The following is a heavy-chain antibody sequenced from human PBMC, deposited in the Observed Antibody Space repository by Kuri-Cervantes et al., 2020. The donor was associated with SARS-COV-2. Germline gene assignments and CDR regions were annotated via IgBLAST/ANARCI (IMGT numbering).Heavy chain of an antibody. CDR2: IYYSGTT. V-gene: IGHV4-59*01. CDR1: SDSITSYY. CDR3: ARGGGGYCSSTSCYSYYYMDV. J-gene: IGHJ6*03. D-gene: IGHD2-2*02. Sequence: SETLSLTCTVSSDSITSYYWSWIRQPPGKGLEWIGYIYYSGTTNYNPSLKSRVTISVDTSKNQFSLKLSSVTAADTAVYYCARGGGGYCSSTSCYSYYYMDVWGKGTTVTVSS.